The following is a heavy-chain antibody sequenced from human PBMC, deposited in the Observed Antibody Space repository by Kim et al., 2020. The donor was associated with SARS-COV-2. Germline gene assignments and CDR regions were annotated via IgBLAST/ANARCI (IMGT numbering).Heavy chain of an antibody. Sequence: GGSLRLSCAASGFTFSSYGMHWVRQAPGKGLEWVAVIWYDGSNKYYADSVKGRFTISRDNSKNTLXXQMXSLRAEDTAVYYCARDQGXGSDWYFDLWGRGXXVTVSS. CDR1: GFTFSSYG. CDR3: ARDQGXGSDWYFDL. V-gene: IGHV3-33*01. J-gene: IGHJ2*01. CDR2: IWYDGSNK.